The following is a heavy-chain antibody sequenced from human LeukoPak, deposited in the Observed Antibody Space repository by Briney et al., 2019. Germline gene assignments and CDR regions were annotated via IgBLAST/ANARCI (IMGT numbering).Heavy chain of an antibody. Sequence: PGGSLRLSCAASGFTFSNHYMSWVRQAPGKGLEWVANLNPDGSERKYVDSVKGRFTISRDNAKNSLYLQMNSLRAEDTAVYYCAKDLSGRRGPFSSGWYGFDYWGQGTLVTVSS. J-gene: IGHJ4*02. V-gene: IGHV3-7*03. CDR2: LNPDGSER. D-gene: IGHD6-19*01. CDR1: GFTFSNHY. CDR3: AKDLSGRRGPFSSGWYGFDY.